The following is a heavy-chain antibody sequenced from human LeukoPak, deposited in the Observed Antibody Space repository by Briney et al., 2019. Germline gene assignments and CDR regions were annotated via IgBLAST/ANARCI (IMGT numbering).Heavy chain of an antibody. CDR1: GFTFSSYA. CDR2: ISGSGGST. Sequence: SGGSLRLSCAASGFTFSSYAMSWVRQAPGKGLEWVSAISGSGGSTYYADSVKGRFTISRDNSKNTLYLQMNSLRAEDTAVYYCAKGASDSSGWFTYWFDPWGQGTLVTVSS. D-gene: IGHD6-19*01. J-gene: IGHJ5*02. CDR3: AKGASDSSGWFTYWFDP. V-gene: IGHV3-23*01.